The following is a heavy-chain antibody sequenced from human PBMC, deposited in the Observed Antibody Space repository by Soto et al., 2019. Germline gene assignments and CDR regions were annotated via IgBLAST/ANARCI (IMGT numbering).Heavy chain of an antibody. D-gene: IGHD1-26*01. J-gene: IGHJ3*01. Sequence: QVQLVQSGAEAKKPGSSVKVSCKASGGTFSTFGITWVRQASGQGLEWMGGIIPFFGTINYAQKFQGRVTITPDESTKTAYLELSRLTSEDTAVYYCASRERVDAFDVWGQGTMVTVSS. CDR3: ASRERVDAFDV. V-gene: IGHV1-69*01. CDR2: IIPFFGTI. CDR1: GGTFSTFG.